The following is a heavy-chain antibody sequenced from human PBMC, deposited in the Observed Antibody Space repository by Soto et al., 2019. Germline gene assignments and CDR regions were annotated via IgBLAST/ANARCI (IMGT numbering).Heavy chain of an antibody. CDR1: GGSISSSDYY. CDR3: GRHLSQIVGVTAIPIGFDI. D-gene: IGHD2-21*02. Sequence: LSLTCTVSGGSISSSDYYWGWIRQPPGKGLEWIGSLYYSGITYYNPSLKSRVTISVDTSKNHFSLKLRSVTAADAAVYYCGRHLSQIVGVTAIPIGFDIWGQGTMVTVSS. CDR2: LYYSGIT. J-gene: IGHJ3*02. V-gene: IGHV4-39*01.